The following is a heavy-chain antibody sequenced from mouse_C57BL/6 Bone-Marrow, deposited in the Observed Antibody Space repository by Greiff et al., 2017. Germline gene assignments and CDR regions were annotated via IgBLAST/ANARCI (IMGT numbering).Heavy chain of an antibody. V-gene: IGHV1-64*01. J-gene: IGHJ4*01. CDR1: GYTFTNYW. Sequence: QVQLQQPGAELVKPGASVKLSCKASGYTFTNYWMHWVKQRPGQGLEWIGMMHPNGGSPDYNEKFKSEATLSVDKSSRTAYMELSSLTSEDSAVYCCASYYAYDDYTMDYWGQGTSVTVSS. CDR3: ASYYAYDDYTMDY. D-gene: IGHD2-2*01. CDR2: MHPNGGSP.